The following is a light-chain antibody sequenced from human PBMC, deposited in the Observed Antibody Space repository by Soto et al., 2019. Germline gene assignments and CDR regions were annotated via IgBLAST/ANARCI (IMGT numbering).Light chain of an antibody. Sequence: QSALTQPPSASGSPGRSVTISCTGTRSDIGGSNFISWYQQHPGEAPKLLIFEINKRPSGVTGRFSGSKSGNTASLTVAGLPAEDEADYCCGSYAGNTNFVFGTGTKLTVL. CDR2: EIN. J-gene: IGLJ1*01. CDR3: GSYAGNTNFV. CDR1: RSDIGGSNF. V-gene: IGLV2-8*01.